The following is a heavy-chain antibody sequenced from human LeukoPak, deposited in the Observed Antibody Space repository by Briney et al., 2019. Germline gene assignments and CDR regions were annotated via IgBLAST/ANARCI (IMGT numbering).Heavy chain of an antibody. CDR1: GFTFSSYA. D-gene: IGHD6-19*01. CDR3: AKVPRWAYSSGWYYFGY. J-gene: IGHJ4*02. CDR2: ISGSGGST. V-gene: IGHV3-23*01. Sequence: GGSLRLSCAASGFTFSSYAMSWVRQAPGKGLEWVSAISGSGGSTYYADSVKGRFTISRDNSKNTLYLQMNSLRAEDTAVYYCAKVPRWAYSSGWYYFGYWGQGTLVTVSS.